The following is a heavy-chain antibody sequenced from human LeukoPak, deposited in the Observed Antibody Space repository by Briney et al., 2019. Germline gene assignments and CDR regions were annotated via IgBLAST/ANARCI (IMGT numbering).Heavy chain of an antibody. Sequence: SETLSLTCTVSGGSISSHCWSWIRQPPGMGLEWIGYIYYSGSTNYNPSLKGRVTISVDTSKKQFSLKLSSVTAADTAVYYCARDRGGNDLGYYYYYIDVWGKGTTVTVSS. CDR1: GGSISSHC. D-gene: IGHD5-12*01. J-gene: IGHJ6*03. CDR2: IYYSGST. CDR3: ARDRGGNDLGYYYYYIDV. V-gene: IGHV4-59*11.